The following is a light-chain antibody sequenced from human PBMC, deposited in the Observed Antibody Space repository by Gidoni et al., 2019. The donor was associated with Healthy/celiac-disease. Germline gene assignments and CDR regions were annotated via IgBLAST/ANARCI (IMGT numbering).Light chain of an antibody. Sequence: DIVMTQSSDSLAVSLGARATINCKSSQSVLYSSNNKNYLAWYQQKPGQPPKLLIYWASTRESGVPDRFSGSGSGTDVTLTISSLQAEDVAVYYCQQYYSTPLTFXGXTKVEIK. V-gene: IGKV4-1*01. CDR2: WAS. J-gene: IGKJ4*01. CDR1: QSVLYSSNNKNY. CDR3: QQYYSTPLT.